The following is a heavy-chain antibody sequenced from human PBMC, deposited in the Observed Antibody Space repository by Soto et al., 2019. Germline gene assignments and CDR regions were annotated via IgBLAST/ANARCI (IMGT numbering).Heavy chain of an antibody. CDR1: GGSFSGYY. CDR3: ARSFVHYYGSGSYPY. D-gene: IGHD3-10*01. Sequence: SETLSLTCAVYGGSFSGYYWSWIRQPPGKGLEWIGEINHSGSTNYNPSLKSRVTISVDTSKNQFSLKLSSVTAADTAVYYCARSFVHYYGSGSYPYWGQGTLVTVSS. J-gene: IGHJ4*02. V-gene: IGHV4-34*01. CDR2: INHSGST.